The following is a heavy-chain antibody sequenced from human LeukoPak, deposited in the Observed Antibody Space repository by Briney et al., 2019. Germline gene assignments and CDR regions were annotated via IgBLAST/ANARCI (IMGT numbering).Heavy chain of an antibody. Sequence: GGSLRLSCAASGFTFRSYEMTWVRQAPGKGLEWVSYISSSGSTIYYADSVKGRFTISRDNAKNSLYLQMNSLRAEDTAVYYCARIYDSSGYYGDFDYWGQGTLVTVSS. J-gene: IGHJ4*02. CDR1: GFTFRSYE. D-gene: IGHD3-22*01. CDR2: ISSSGSTI. CDR3: ARIYDSSGYYGDFDY. V-gene: IGHV3-48*03.